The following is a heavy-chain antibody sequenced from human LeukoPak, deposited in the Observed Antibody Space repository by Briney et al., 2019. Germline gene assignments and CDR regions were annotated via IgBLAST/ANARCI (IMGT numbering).Heavy chain of an antibody. V-gene: IGHV4-59*07. CDR1: GGSISSYY. CDR3: ASLIRQGHYAMDV. J-gene: IGHJ6*02. CDR2: LHYSGYT. Sequence: KPADTLSLTCTVSGGSISSYYWSWIRQSPGKGLEWIGYLHYSGYTQYSSSLKSRVTISLDTSKNQFSLRLSSVTAADTAVYYCASLIRQGHYAMDVWGQGTMVTVSS.